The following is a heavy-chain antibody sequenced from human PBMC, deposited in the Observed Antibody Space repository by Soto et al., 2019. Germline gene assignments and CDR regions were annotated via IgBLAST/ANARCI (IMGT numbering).Heavy chain of an antibody. CDR1: GYSFTSYW. CDR3: ARLGGDIVVVPAANGFGNYYYYYGMDV. V-gene: IGHV5-10-1*01. J-gene: IGHJ6*02. CDR2: IDPSDSYT. D-gene: IGHD2-2*01. Sequence: GESLKISCKGSGYSFTSYWISWVRQMPGKGLEWMGRIDPSDSYTNYSPSFQGHVTISADKSISTAYLQWSSLKASDTAMYYCARLGGDIVVVPAANGFGNYYYYYGMDVWGQGTTVTVSS.